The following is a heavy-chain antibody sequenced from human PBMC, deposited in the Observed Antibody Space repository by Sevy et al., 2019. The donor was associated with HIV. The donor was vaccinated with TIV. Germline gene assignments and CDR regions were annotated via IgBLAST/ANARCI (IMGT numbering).Heavy chain of an antibody. Sequence: LLQLRRPCPSPALSMVGPSVVTTGAGSASPQGRGWSGLGKINHSGSTNYNPSLKSRVTISVDTSKNQFSLRLSSVTAADTAVYYCARHCSSTSCSHAFDIWGQGTIVTVSS. J-gene: IGHJ3*02. D-gene: IGHD2-2*01. V-gene: IGHV4-34*01. CDR1: VGPSVVTT. CDR3: ARHCSSTSCSHAFDI. CDR2: INHSGST.